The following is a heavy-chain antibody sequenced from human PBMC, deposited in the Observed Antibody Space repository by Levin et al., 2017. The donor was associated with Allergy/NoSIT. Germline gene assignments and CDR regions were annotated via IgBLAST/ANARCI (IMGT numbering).Heavy chain of an antibody. Sequence: GGSLRLSCAASGFIFSRYGMHWVRQSPGKGLDWVAAISNDGSNKYYGDDVKGRFSISRNNSKNTVYLQMNSLRSEDTAVYYCAKDREVCSDRSDTYCMEVWGQGTSVTVS. D-gene: IGHD2-15*01. CDR2: ISNDGSNK. J-gene: IGHJ6*02. V-gene: IGHV3-30*18. CDR3: AKDREVCSDRSDTYCMEV. CDR1: GFIFSRYG.